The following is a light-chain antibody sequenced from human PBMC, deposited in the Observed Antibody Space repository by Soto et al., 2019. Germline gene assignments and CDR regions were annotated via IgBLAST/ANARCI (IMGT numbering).Light chain of an antibody. Sequence: DIQMTQSPSTLSASLGDRVTITCRASQSISGWLAWYQQKPGKAPKLLIYDASNLHNGGPSRFSGRESGTEFTLIISNLQPDDVAKYYCQQYKSSYTFGQGTKLEI. CDR2: DAS. CDR1: QSISGW. CDR3: QQYKSSYT. J-gene: IGKJ2*01. V-gene: IGKV1-5*01.